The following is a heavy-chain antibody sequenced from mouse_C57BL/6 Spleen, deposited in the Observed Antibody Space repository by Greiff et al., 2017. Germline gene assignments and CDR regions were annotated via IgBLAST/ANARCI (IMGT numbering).Heavy chain of an antibody. D-gene: IGHD1-1*01. CDR1: GYTFTSYW. CDR2: INPSNGGT. J-gene: IGHJ4*01. CDR3: ARENYGSLMDY. V-gene: IGHV1-53*01. Sequence: QVHVKQPGTELVKPGASVKLSCKASGYTFTSYWMHWVKQRPGQGLEWIGNINPSNGGTNYNEKFKSKATLTVDKSSSTAYMQLSSLTSEDSAVYYCARENYGSLMDYWGQGTSVTVSS.